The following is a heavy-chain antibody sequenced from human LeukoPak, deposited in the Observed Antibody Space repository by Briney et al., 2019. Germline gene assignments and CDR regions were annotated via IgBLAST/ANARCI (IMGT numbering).Heavy chain of an antibody. CDR2: ISGSGGST. D-gene: IGHD3-16*01. Sequence: GGSLRLSCAASGSTFSSYAMSWVRQAPGKGLEWVSAISGSGGSTYYADSVKGRFTISRDNSKNTLYLQMNSLRAEDTAVYYCAKDWFGTLDAFDIWGQGTMVTVSS. J-gene: IGHJ3*02. V-gene: IGHV3-23*01. CDR1: GSTFSSYA. CDR3: AKDWFGTLDAFDI.